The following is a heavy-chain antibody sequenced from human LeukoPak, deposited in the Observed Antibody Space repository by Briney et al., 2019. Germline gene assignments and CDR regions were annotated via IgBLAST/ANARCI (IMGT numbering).Heavy chain of an antibody. CDR1: GGSFSGYY. J-gene: IGHJ6*02. CDR2: INHSGST. V-gene: IGHV4-34*01. CDR3: ARVSYSGYDQIYYYYGMVV. Sequence: PSETLSLTCAVYGGSFSGYYWSWIRQPPGKGLEWIGEINHSGSTNYNPSLKSRVTISVDTSKNQFSLKLSSVTAADTAVYYCARVSYSGYDQIYYYYGMVVWGQGTTVTVSS. D-gene: IGHD5-12*01.